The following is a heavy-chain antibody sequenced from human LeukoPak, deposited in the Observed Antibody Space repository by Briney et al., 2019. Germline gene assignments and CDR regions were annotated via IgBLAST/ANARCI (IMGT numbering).Heavy chain of an antibody. V-gene: IGHV3-74*01. D-gene: IGHD2-15*01. Sequence: GGSLRLSCAASGFSFSSYWMHWVRQSPGKGLVWVSRINSDGSSTSYADSVKGRFTISRDNAKNTLYLQMNSLRAEDTAVYYCARDQLYCTGGYCYKDYWGQGTLVTVFS. CDR1: GFSFSSYW. CDR2: INSDGSST. CDR3: ARDQLYCTGGYCYKDY. J-gene: IGHJ4*02.